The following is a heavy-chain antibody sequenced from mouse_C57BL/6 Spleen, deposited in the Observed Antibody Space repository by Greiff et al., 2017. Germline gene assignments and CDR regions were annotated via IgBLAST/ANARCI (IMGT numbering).Heavy chain of an antibody. J-gene: IGHJ2*01. V-gene: IGHV1-72*01. CDR3: ARSPYYYGSSFYFDY. D-gene: IGHD1-1*01. Sequence: QVQLQQPGAELVKPGASVKLSCKASGYTFTSYWMHWVKQRPGRGLEWSGRIDPNSGGTKYNEKFKSKATLTVDKPSSTVYMQLSSLTSEDSAVYYCARSPYYYGSSFYFDYWGQGTTLTVSS. CDR2: IDPNSGGT. CDR1: GYTFTSYW.